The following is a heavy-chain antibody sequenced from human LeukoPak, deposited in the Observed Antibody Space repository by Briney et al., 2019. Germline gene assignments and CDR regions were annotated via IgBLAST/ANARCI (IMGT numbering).Heavy chain of an antibody. CDR2: IREDGSDK. J-gene: IGHJ4*02. D-gene: IGHD5-12*01. CDR3: ARGGYAF. CDR1: GFTFRSYV. Sequence: GGSLRLSSVASGFTFRSYVMSWVRQAPGKGLEWVANIREDGSDKYYVDSVKGRFTVSRDNNKNSLFLQLDSLRVEHTAVYYCARGGYAFCGQGVQITVSS. V-gene: IGHV3-7*01.